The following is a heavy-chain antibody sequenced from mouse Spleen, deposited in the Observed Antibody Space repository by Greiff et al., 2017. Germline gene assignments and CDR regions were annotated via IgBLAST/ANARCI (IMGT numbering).Heavy chain of an antibody. Sequence: VQLQQSGAELARPGASVKMSCKASGYTFTSYTMHWVKQRPGQGLEWIGYINPSSGYTKYNQKFKDKATLTADKSSSTAYMQLSSLTSEDSAVYYCATLGRGWYFDVWGAGTTVTVSS. J-gene: IGHJ1*01. CDR3: ATLGRGWYFDV. CDR1: GYTFTSYT. V-gene: IGHV1-4*01. D-gene: IGHD4-1*01. CDR2: INPSSGYT.